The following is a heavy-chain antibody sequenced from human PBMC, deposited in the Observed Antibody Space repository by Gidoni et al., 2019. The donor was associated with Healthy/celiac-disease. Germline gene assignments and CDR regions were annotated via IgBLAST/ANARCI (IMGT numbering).Heavy chain of an antibody. J-gene: IGHJ6*02. V-gene: IGHV4-34*01. CDR3: AIGYSYGLVGMDV. CDR2: INHSGST. D-gene: IGHD5-18*01. CDR1: GGSFSGYY. Sequence: QVQLQQSVAGLLKPSETLSLTCAVYGGSFSGYYWSWIRQPPGKGLEWIGEINHSGSTNYNPSLKSRVTISVDTSKNQFSLKLSSVTAADTAVYYCAIGYSYGLVGMDVWGQGTTVTVSS.